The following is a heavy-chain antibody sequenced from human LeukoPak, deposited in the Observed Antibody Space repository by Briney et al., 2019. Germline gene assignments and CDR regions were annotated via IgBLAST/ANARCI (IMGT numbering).Heavy chain of an antibody. D-gene: IGHD3-3*01. CDR1: RASISSGAYS. J-gene: IGHJ4*02. CDR2: IYYSGNT. V-gene: IGHV4-31*03. Sequence: SQTLSLTCTVSRASISSGAYSWSWVRQHPGKGLEWIAYIYYSGNTYYNPSLKRRVTISVDTSKNQFSLKLSSVTAADTAVYCCARSITIFGVLGYFVYWRQGTLVTVSS. CDR3: ARSITIFGVLGYFVY.